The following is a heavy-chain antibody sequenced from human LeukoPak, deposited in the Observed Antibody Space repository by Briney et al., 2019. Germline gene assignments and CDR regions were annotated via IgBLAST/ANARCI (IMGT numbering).Heavy chain of an antibody. J-gene: IGHJ6*03. CDR1: GGTFSSYA. D-gene: IGHD1-1*01. V-gene: IGHV1-69*05. Sequence: GASVKVSCKASGGTFSSYAISWVRQAPGQGLEWMGGNIPIFGTANYAQKFQGRVTITTDESTSTAYMELSSLRSEDTAVYYCARVAVLDNYYYMDVWGKGTTVTVSS. CDR3: ARVAVLDNYYYMDV. CDR2: NIPIFGTA.